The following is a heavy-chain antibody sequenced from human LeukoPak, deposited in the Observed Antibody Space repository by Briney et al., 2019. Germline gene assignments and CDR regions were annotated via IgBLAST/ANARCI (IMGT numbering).Heavy chain of an antibody. CDR2: IYSGGST. CDR3: ARGPAYSSSNDC. CDR1: GFTASGNY. Sequence: RGSLRLSCAVSGFTASGNYMRWGPGAPGKGVGRVSVIYSGGSTYYADSLKRRLTISRDNSKNTLYLQLNSLRAEDTAVDYCARGPAYSSSNDCWGQGTLVTVSS. J-gene: IGHJ4*02. V-gene: IGHV3-53*05. D-gene: IGHD6-6*01.